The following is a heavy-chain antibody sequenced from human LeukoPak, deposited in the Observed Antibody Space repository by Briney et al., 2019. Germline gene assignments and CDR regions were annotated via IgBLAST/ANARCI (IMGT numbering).Heavy chain of an antibody. J-gene: IGHJ4*02. CDR2: ISSSSYI. D-gene: IGHD3-10*01. Sequence: GGSLRLSCAASGFTFSSYSMNWVRHAPGKGVEWVSSISSSSYIYYADSVKGRFTISREHAKNSLYLQMNSLRAEDTAVYYCARTMVRQPFDYWGQGTLVTVSS. CDR3: ARTMVRQPFDY. V-gene: IGHV3-21*01. CDR1: GFTFSSYS.